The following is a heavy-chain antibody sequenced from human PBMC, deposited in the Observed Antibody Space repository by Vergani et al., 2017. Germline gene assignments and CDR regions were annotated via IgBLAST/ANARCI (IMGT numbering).Heavy chain of an antibody. J-gene: IGHJ6*03. D-gene: IGHD2-2*02. CDR2: IYYSGST. V-gene: IGHV4-31*03. CDR3: AIEIVVPAAIAYYYYMDV. Sequence: QVQLQESAPGLVKPSQTLSLTCTVSGGSISSGGYYWSWIRQHPGKGLEWIGYIYYSGSTYYNPSLNSRVTISVDTSKNQFSLKLSSVTAADSAGYYCAIEIVVPAAIAYYYYMDVWGKGTTVTVSS. CDR1: GGSISSGGYY.